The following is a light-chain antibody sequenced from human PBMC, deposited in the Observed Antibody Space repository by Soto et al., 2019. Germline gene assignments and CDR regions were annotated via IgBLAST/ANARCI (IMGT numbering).Light chain of an antibody. J-gene: IGLJ3*02. CDR3: AAWDDSLSGWV. CDR1: SSNIGSNY. Sequence: QSVLTQPPSASGTPGQRVTISCSGSSSNIGSNYVYWYQQLPGTAPKLLIYRNNQLPSGVPDRFSGSKSGTSASLAISGLRSEDEAAYYCAAWDDSLSGWVFGGGTQLTVL. CDR2: RNN. V-gene: IGLV1-47*01.